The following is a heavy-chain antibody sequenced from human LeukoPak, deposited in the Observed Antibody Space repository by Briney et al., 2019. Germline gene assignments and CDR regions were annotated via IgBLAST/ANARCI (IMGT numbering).Heavy chain of an antibody. CDR2: VNPSGGST. CDR1: GYTFTSYY. CDR3: ARRHKHYYQIDY. D-gene: IGHD1-26*01. V-gene: IGHV1-46*01. Sequence: ASVTVSFKATGYTFTSYYLHWVRQAPGQGLEWMGMVNPSGGSTSYAQKFQGRVTMTRDTSTTTVYMELSSLRSDDTAVFYCARRHKHYYQIDYWGQGTLVTVSS. J-gene: IGHJ4*02.